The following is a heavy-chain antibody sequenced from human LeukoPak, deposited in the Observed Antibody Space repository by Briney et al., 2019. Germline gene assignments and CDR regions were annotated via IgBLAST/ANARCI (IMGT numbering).Heavy chain of an antibody. Sequence: PSETLSLTCTVSGGSISTYYWNWIRQPPGKGLEWLGYIYHSGSTNYNPSLQSRVTISVDTPKNQFSLNLNSVTAADTAVYYCARIGLAAAGSDAFDIWGQGTMVTVSS. CDR1: GGSISTYY. D-gene: IGHD6-13*01. CDR2: IYHSGST. J-gene: IGHJ3*02. V-gene: IGHV4-59*01. CDR3: ARIGLAAAGSDAFDI.